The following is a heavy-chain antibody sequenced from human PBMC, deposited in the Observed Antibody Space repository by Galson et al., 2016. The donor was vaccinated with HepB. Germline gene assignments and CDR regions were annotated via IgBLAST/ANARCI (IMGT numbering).Heavy chain of an antibody. Sequence: SLRLSCAASGFTFSDYYMSWIRQAPGKGLEWLAYISGNGKSIWYADSVRGRFTISRDNAKHTLYLQLNSLTVEDSAVYYCAKALLKFETFNPYGMDVWGLGNTFSFAS. CDR3: AKALLKFETFNPYGMDV. J-gene: IGHJ6*02. CDR2: ISGNGKSI. CDR1: GFTFSDYY. V-gene: IGHV3-11*01. D-gene: IGHD2-15*01.